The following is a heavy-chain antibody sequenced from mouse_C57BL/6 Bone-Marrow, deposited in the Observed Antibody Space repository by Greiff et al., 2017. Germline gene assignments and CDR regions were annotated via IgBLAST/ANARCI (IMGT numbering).Heavy chain of an antibody. CDR2: INPNNGGT. J-gene: IGHJ2*01. V-gene: IGHV1-26*01. D-gene: IGHD1-1*01. Sequence: EVQLQQSGPELVKPGASVKISCKASGYTFTDYYMNWVKQSHGKSLEWIGDINPNNGGTSYNQKFKGKATLTVDKSSSTAYMALRSLTSEDSAVYYCASGAYYYGSSYDYFDYWGQGTTLTGSS. CDR1: GYTFTDYY. CDR3: ASGAYYYGSSYDYFDY.